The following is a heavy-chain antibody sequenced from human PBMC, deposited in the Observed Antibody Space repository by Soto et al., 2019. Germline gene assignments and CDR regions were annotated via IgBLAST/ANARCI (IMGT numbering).Heavy chain of an antibody. CDR1: GFTFSDYY. J-gene: IGHJ4*02. Sequence: GGSLRLSCAASGFTFSDYYMDWVRQAPGKGLEWVGRIRGKAHSYTTEYAASVRGRFTVSRDDSESSLLLQMNSLKTEDTAVYYCARGSPPRGKKYSDYWGQGTLVTVSS. CDR2: IRGKAHSYTT. CDR3: ARGSPPRGKKYSDY. D-gene: IGHD1-1*01. V-gene: IGHV3-72*01.